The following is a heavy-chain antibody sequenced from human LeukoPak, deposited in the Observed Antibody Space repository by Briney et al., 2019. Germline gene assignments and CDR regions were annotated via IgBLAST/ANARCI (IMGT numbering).Heavy chain of an antibody. V-gene: IGHV4-34*01. J-gene: IGHJ6*02. CDR1: GVSFSGYY. CDR3: ARASRCSSTSCYNPHYGMDV. Sequence: SETLSLTCAVYGVSFSGYYWSWLRQPPGKGLEWIGEINHSGSTNYNPSLKSRVTISVDTSKNQFSLNLSSVTAADTAVYYCARASRCSSTSCYNPHYGMDVWGQGTTVTVSS. CDR2: INHSGST. D-gene: IGHD2-2*02.